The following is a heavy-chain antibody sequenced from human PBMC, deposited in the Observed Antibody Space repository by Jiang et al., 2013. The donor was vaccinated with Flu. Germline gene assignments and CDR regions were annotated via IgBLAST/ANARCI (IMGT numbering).Heavy chain of an antibody. CDR2: IYYSGST. CDR3: ARQQQLVPPHFDY. D-gene: IGHD6-13*01. J-gene: IGHJ4*02. Sequence: EWIGSIYYSGSTYYNPSLKSRVTISVDTSKNQFSLKLSSVTAADTAVYYCARQQQLVPPHFDYWGQGTLVTVSS. V-gene: IGHV4-39*07.